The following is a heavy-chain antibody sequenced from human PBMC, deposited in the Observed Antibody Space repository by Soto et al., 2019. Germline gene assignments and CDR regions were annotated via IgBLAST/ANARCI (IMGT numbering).Heavy chain of an antibody. V-gene: IGHV1-69*12. D-gene: IGHD4-4*01. J-gene: IGHJ1*01. CDR2: INPIFGTA. CDR3: ARLRASNYEAYQH. Sequence: QVQLVQSGAEVKKPGSSVKVSCKASGGTFSTYPISWVRQAPGQGLEWMGGINPIFGTANYAQKLQGRVTITADESTTTAYMQLSSLRSDDTAGYYCARLRASNYEAYQHWGQGTLVTVSS. CDR1: GGTFSTYP.